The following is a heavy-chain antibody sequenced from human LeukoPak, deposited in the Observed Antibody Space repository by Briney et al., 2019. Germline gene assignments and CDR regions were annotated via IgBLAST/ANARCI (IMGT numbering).Heavy chain of an antibody. V-gene: IGHV3-21*01. Sequence: GGSLRLSCAASGFTFSSYSMNWVRQAPGKGLEWVSSISTYSDYIFYADSVKGRFTISRDNAKNSLYLQMNSLRAEDTAVYYCARVRVGATYGGAFDIWGQGTMVTVSS. CDR2: ISTYSDYI. CDR1: GFTFSSYS. J-gene: IGHJ3*02. D-gene: IGHD1-26*01. CDR3: ARVRVGATYGGAFDI.